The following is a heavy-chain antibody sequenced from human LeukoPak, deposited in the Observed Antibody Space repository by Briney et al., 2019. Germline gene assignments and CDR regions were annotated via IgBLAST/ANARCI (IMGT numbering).Heavy chain of an antibody. D-gene: IGHD3-10*01. V-gene: IGHV4-39*01. Sequence: SETLSLTCTVSGGSISSSSYYWGWIRQPPGKGLEGFGSIYYSGSTYYNPSLKSRVTISVDTSKNQFSLKLSSVTAADTAVYYCARFGDGSGTYWDYWGQGTLVTVSS. CDR1: GGSISSSSYY. J-gene: IGHJ4*02. CDR2: IYYSGST. CDR3: ARFGDGSGTYWDY.